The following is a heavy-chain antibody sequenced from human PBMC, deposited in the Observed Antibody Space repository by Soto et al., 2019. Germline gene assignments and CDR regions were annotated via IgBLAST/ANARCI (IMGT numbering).Heavy chain of an antibody. V-gene: IGHV1-69*01. D-gene: IGHD5-12*01. CDR3: ARGSGYRGDDHYYYFDMDV. Sequence: QVQLVQSGAEVKKPASSVKVSCKASGGTFNNYPITWVRQAPGEGLAWMGGSIPIIGTANYEQNFQGRVTLSVDESTSTAYMELSSLRSEDTAVYYCARGSGYRGDDHYYYFDMDVWGQGTTVTVSS. CDR1: GGTFNNYP. CDR2: SIPIIGTA. J-gene: IGHJ6*02.